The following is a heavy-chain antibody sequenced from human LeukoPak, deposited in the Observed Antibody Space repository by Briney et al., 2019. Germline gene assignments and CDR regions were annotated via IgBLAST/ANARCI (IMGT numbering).Heavy chain of an antibody. J-gene: IGHJ4*02. CDR3: AKDYYDSSEYY. Sequence: GGSLRLSCAASGFTFSDYYMSWIRQAPGKGLEWVSAISGSGGSTYYADSVKGRFTISRDNSKNTLYLQMNSLRAEDTAVYYCAKDYYDSSEYYWGQGTLVTVSS. D-gene: IGHD3-22*01. CDR2: ISGSGGST. CDR1: GFTFSDYY. V-gene: IGHV3-23*01.